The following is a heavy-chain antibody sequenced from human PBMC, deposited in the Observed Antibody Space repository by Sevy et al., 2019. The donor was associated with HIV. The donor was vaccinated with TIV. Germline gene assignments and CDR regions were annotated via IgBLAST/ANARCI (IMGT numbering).Heavy chain of an antibody. CDR2: IYYSGST. CDR3: ERGFSYSRDSSGYYPGFDY. CDR1: GGSISSYY. V-gene: IGHV4-59*01. Sequence: SETLSLTCTVSGGSISSYYWSWIRQPPGKGLEWIGYIYYSGSTNYNPSLKSRVTISVDTSKNQFSLKLSSVTAADTAVYYCERGFSYSRDSSGYYPGFDYWGQGTLVTVSS. D-gene: IGHD3-22*01. J-gene: IGHJ4*02.